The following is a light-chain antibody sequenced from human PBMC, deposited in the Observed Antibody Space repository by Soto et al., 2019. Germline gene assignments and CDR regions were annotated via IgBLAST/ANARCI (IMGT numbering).Light chain of an antibody. J-gene: IGKJ4*01. CDR3: QQYRDWAPIT. CDR1: QSVGTN. V-gene: IGKV3-15*01. Sequence: EIVMTQSPAALSLSPGERATLSCRASQSVGTNLAWYQQKPGQAPRPLIYSASARATNVPARFSGSGSGTESNLTISSLQSEDFAVYYCQQYRDWAPITFGGGTKVEIK. CDR2: SAS.